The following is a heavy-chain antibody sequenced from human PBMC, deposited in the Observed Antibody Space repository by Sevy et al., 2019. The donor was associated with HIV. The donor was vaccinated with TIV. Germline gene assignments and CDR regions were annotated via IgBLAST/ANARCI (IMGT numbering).Heavy chain of an antibody. Sequence: ASAKVSCKASGYTFTRYVITWVRQAPGQGLEWMGRISAYNGDTSYAQKIQGRVTMTTDTSTNTAYMELRSLTSDDTAVYYCARAPSGSQGXGXXXXXWGQGTLVTVSS. D-gene: IGHD1-26*01. J-gene: IGHJ1*01. CDR3: ARAPSGSQGXGXXXXX. CDR1: GYTFTRYV. CDR2: ISAYNGDT. V-gene: IGHV1-18*01.